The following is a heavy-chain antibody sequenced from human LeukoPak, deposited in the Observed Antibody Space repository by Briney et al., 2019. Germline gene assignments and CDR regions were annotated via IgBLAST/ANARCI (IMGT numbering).Heavy chain of an antibody. CDR1: VGSISRDNYY. J-gene: IGHJ4*02. D-gene: IGHD3-3*01. V-gene: IGHV4-31*03. CDR3: ARAGPSADFRVVPPAYYFDY. CDR2: IYYSGTT. Sequence: PSQTLSLTCTVSVGSISRDNYYWSWIRQHPGKGLEWIGYIYYSGTTDYNPSLRSRVTMTVDTSKNQFSLRLRSVTAADTAVYYCARAGPSADFRVVPPAYYFDYWGQGILVTVSS.